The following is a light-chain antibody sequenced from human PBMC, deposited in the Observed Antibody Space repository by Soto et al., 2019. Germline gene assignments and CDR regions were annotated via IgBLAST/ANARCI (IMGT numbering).Light chain of an antibody. J-gene: IGKJ1*01. Sequence: DIQMTQSPFPLFASVGEKVPIPCRASQSISSWLAWYQQKPGKAPKLLIYDASSLESGVPSRFSGSGSGTEFTLTISSLQPDDFATYYCQQYNSFWTFGQGTKVDIK. CDR2: DAS. V-gene: IGKV1-5*01. CDR1: QSISSW. CDR3: QQYNSFWT.